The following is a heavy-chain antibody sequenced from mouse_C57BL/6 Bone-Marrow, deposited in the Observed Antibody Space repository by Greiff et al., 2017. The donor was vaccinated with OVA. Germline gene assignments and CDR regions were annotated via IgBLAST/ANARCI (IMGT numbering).Heavy chain of an antibody. J-gene: IGHJ4*01. CDR1: GYTFTDYY. CDR3: ARDVFLRAYYAMDY. CDR2: INPNNGGT. Sequence: EVQLQQSGPELVKPGASVKISCKASGYTFTDYYMNWVKQSHGKSLEWIGDINPNNGGTSYNQKFKGKATLTVDKSSSTAYMELRSLTSEDSAVYYCARDVFLRAYYAMDYWGQGTSVTVSS. V-gene: IGHV1-26*01. D-gene: IGHD3-1*01.